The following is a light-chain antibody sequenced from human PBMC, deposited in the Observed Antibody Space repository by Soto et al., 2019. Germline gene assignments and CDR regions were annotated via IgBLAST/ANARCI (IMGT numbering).Light chain of an antibody. CDR2: SAS. V-gene: IGKV1-9*01. Sequence: DIQLTQSPSFLSASVGDRVTITCRASQGISSSLAWFQQIPGKAPKLLIYSASTLQSGVPSRFSGSGYGTEFTLTISSLQPEDFATYYCQQLNSYPLTFGGGTKVEIK. CDR1: QGISSS. CDR3: QQLNSYPLT. J-gene: IGKJ4*01.